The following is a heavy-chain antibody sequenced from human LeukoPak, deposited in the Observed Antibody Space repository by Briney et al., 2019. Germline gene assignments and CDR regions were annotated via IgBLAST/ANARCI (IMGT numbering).Heavy chain of an antibody. D-gene: IGHD2-21*01. CDR3: ARQKRHIVFSGGWYFDL. J-gene: IGHJ2*01. Sequence: SETLSLTCTVSGGSISSSSYYWGWIRQPPGKGLEWIGSIYYSGSTYYNPSLKSRFTISVDTSKNQFSLKLSSVTAADTAVYYCARQKRHIVFSGGWYFDLWGRGTLVTVSS. V-gene: IGHV4-39*01. CDR2: IYYSGST. CDR1: GGSISSSSYY.